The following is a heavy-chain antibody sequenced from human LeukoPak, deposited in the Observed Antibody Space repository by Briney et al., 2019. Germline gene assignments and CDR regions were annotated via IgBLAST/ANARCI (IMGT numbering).Heavy chain of an antibody. CDR1: GFTFSTNW. CDR3: ARGCGSLSLGY. D-gene: IGHD1-26*01. CDR2: IKQDGSEK. Sequence: PGGSLRLSCAASGFTFSTNWMNWVRQVPGRGLEWVANIKQDGSEKNYVDSVKGRFTISRDNAKNSLYLQMNSLRAEDTAVYYCARGCGSLSLGYWGQGTLVTVSS. V-gene: IGHV3-7*01. J-gene: IGHJ4*02.